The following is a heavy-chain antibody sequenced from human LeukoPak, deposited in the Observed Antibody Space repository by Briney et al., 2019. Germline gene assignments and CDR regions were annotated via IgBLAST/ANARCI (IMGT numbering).Heavy chain of an antibody. CDR1: GFTFSSYA. Sequence: HPGGSLRLSCAASGFTFSSYAMSWVRQAPGKGLEWVSAISGSGGSTYYADSVKGRFTISRDNSKNTLYLQMNSLRAEDTAVYYCAKITYYYDSSGYHFGGFDYWGQGTLVTVSS. V-gene: IGHV3-23*01. J-gene: IGHJ4*02. D-gene: IGHD3-22*01. CDR3: AKITYYYDSSGYHFGGFDY. CDR2: ISGSGGST.